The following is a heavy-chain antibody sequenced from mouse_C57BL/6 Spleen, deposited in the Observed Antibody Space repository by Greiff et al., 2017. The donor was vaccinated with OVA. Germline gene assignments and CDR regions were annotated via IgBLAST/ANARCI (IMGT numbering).Heavy chain of an antibody. CDR3: TRRAGSYDY. D-gene: IGHD3-3*01. V-gene: IGHV1-15*01. CDR1: GYTFTDYE. Sequence: VQLQQSGAELVRPGASVTLSCRASGYTFTDYEMHWVKQTPVHGLEWIGAIDPETGGTAYNQKFKGKAILTADKSSSTAYMELRSLTAQDSSVFYCTRRAGSYDYWGQGTTLTVCS. J-gene: IGHJ2*01. CDR2: IDPETGGT.